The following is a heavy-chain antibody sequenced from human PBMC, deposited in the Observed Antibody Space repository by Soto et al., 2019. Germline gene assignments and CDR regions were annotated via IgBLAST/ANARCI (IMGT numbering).Heavy chain of an antibody. CDR3: ARGMDQEELDY. V-gene: IGHV3-7*03. CDR2: IKQDGSEK. Sequence: GGSLRLSCAASGFTFSSYWMSWVRQAPGKGPEWVANIKQDGSEKYYVDSVKGRFTISRDNAKNSLYLQMNSLRAEDTAVYYCARGMDQEELDYWGQGTLVTVSS. D-gene: IGHD1-7*01. CDR1: GFTFSSYW. J-gene: IGHJ4*02.